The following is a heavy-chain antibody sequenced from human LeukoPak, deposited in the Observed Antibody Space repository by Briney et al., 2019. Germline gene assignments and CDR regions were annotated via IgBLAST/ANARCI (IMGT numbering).Heavy chain of an antibody. V-gene: IGHV3-7*03. CDR1: GFAFSTYT. Sequence: AGGSLRLSCAASGFAFSTYTMNWVRQAPGKGLEWVANIKQDGNEKYYVDSVKGRFTISRDNAQNSLYLQMNSLRADDTAVYYCARKLGYCTGASCYVDYWGQGTLVTVSS. CDR2: IKQDGNEK. J-gene: IGHJ4*02. D-gene: IGHD2-2*01. CDR3: ARKLGYCTGASCYVDY.